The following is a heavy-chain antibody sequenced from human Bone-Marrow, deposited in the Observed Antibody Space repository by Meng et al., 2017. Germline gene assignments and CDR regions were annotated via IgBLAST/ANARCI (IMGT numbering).Heavy chain of an antibody. D-gene: IGHD2-21*01. Sequence: QVHLVQSGAEVKEPGASLRVSCKPSGYSFTAYYIHWVRQAPGQGLEWLGHINPNSGDTLYAQKFQGRVSMTGDTSISTAYVELSSLRSDDTAVYYCVRDENISLGKLFGDYWGQGTMVTVSS. CDR1: GYSFTAYY. CDR3: VRDENISLGKLFGDY. J-gene: IGHJ4*02. CDR2: INPNSGDT. V-gene: IGHV1-2*06.